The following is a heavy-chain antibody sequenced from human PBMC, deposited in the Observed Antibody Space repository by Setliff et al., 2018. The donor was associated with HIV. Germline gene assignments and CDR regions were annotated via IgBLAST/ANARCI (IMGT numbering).Heavy chain of an antibody. V-gene: IGHV1-18*01. D-gene: IGHD6-19*01. Sequence: ASVKVSCKASGYTFTSYGITWVRQAPGQGLEWMGWISTYNGNTHYAQKRQGRVTMTTDTSTSTAYMELRSLRSDDTAMYYCARKYTGGPLDYWGQGTLVTVSS. J-gene: IGHJ4*02. CDR3: ARKYTGGPLDY. CDR2: ISTYNGNT. CDR1: GYTFTSYG.